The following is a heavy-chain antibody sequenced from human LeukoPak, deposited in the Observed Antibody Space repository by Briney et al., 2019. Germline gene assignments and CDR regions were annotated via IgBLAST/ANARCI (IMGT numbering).Heavy chain of an antibody. CDR3: ARDRITIFGVVIRGAFDI. J-gene: IGHJ3*02. D-gene: IGHD3-3*01. Sequence: PGGSLRLSCAASGFTFSSSGMHWVRQAPGRGLEWVAFIRFDGTTKYYAQSVRGRFTISRDNSKNTLYLQMNSLRAEDTAVYYCARDRITIFGVVIRGAFDIWGQGTMVTVSS. CDR1: GFTFSSSG. CDR2: IRFDGTTK. V-gene: IGHV3-30*02.